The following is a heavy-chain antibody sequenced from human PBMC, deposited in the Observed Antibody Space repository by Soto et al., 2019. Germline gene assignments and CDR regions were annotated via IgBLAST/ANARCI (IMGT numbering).Heavy chain of an antibody. CDR1: GYTFTSYW. CDR3: ASPDSSGYYIY. V-gene: IGHV5-51*01. CDR2: INPGDSDT. Sequence: GESLKISCEGPGYTFTSYWIAWVRQMPGKGLEWMAIINPGDSDTRYSPSFQGQVTISVDKSIRTAYLQWSSLKASDTAVYYCASPDSSGYYIYWGQGTLVTVSS. J-gene: IGHJ4*02. D-gene: IGHD3-22*01.